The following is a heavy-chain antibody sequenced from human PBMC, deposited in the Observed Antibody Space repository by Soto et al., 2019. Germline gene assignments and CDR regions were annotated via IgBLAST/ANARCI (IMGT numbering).Heavy chain of an antibody. D-gene: IGHD2-2*01. CDR1: GFTFSNAW. V-gene: IGHV3-15*01. J-gene: IGHJ4*02. CDR2: IKSKTDGGTT. Sequence: GGSLRLSCAASGFTFSNAWMSWVRQAPGKGLEWVGRIKSKTDGGTTDYAAPVEGRFTISRDDSKNTLYLQMNSLKTEDTAVYYCTTATDLCSSTSCYTFDYWGQGTLVTVSS. CDR3: TTATDLCSSTSCYTFDY.